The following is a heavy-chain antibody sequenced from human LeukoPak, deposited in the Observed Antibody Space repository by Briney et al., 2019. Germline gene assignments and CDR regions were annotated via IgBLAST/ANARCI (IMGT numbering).Heavy chain of an antibody. CDR3: ARLGNQQLVRGYFDY. J-gene: IGHJ4*02. V-gene: IGHV5-51*01. CDR1: GYRFTSYW. Sequence: GEALKISCKGSGYRFTSYWIGWVRPMPGKGLEWMGIIYPGDSDTRYSPSFQGQVTISADKSISTAYLQWSSLKASDTAMYYCARLGNQQLVRGYFDYWGQGTLVTVSS. CDR2: IYPGDSDT. D-gene: IGHD6-13*01.